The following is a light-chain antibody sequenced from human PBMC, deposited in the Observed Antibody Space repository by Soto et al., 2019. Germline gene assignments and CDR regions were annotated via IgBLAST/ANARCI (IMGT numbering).Light chain of an antibody. CDR3: QQYGSSPCT. J-gene: IGKJ1*01. Sequence: ETVLTQSPGTLSLSPGERATLSCRASQTIRSNYLPWYRQTPGQAPRLLIYGASNRATGIADRFSGSGSGTDFTLIISRLEPEDFALYYCQQYGSSPCTFGQGNKVEIK. CDR2: GAS. V-gene: IGKV3-20*01. CDR1: QTIRSNY.